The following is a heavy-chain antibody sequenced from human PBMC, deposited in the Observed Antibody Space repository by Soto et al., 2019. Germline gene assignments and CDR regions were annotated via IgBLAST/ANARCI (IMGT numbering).Heavy chain of an antibody. CDR2: INHSGSA. CDR1: GGSFSGHY. D-gene: IGHD3-10*01. J-gene: IGHJ5*01. CDR3: ARGQLGTLLRGVTDWFES. V-gene: IGHV4-34*01. Sequence: QVQLQQWVAGLLKPSETLSLTCAVYGGSFSGHYWNWIRRPPGKGLEWIGEINHSGSAHYNPSLKSRISMSEDTLKDQISMQLSSVTAADTAVYYCARGQLGTLLRGVTDWFESWGQGTLVTVSS.